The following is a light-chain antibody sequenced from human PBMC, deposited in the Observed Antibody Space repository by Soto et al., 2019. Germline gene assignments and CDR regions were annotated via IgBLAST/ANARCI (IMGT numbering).Light chain of an antibody. J-gene: IGKJ5*01. CDR3: MQVIQTPIT. CDR1: ESVLGNQGNNY. V-gene: IGKV2-28*01. CDR2: FGS. Sequence: EIVMTQSPLSLPVTPGEPASISCRCSESVLGNQGNNYLGWYVQKPGQSPQLLIYFGSTRASGVPDRFSGSGSGTDFTLKISRVEAEDVGVYYCMQVIQTPITLGQGTRLEIK.